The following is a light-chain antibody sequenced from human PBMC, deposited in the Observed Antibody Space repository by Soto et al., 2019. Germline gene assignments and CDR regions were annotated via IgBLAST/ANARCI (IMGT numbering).Light chain of an antibody. CDR2: GAS. V-gene: IGKV3-20*01. CDR1: QSVSNNY. J-gene: IGKJ1*01. CDR3: HQYGSSRGT. Sequence: EIVFTHSPGTLSLSPVERATLSCRASQSVSNNYLAWYQQKPGQAPRLLIYGASNRATGIPARFSGSGSGTDFTLTISRLEPEDFAVYYCHQYGSSRGTFGQGTKVDIK.